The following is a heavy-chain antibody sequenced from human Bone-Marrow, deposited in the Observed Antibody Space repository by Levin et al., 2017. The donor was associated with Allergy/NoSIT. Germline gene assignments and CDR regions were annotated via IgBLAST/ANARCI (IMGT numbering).Heavy chain of an antibody. D-gene: IGHD6-6*01. V-gene: IGHV3-7*01. CDR2: IKPDGSDK. CDR1: GFTFSSSW. CDR3: ASSSSKAFQY. Sequence: QPGGSLRLSCAASGFTFSSSWMSWVRQAPGKGLEWVAQIKPDGSDKNYVDSVKGRFTISRDNAKNSLYLQMNSLRVDDTAVYYCASSSSKAFQYWGQGTLVTVSS. J-gene: IGHJ1*01.